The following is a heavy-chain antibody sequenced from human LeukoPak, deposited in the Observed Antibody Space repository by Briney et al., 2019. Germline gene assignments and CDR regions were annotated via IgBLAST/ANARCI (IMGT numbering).Heavy chain of an antibody. J-gene: IGHJ4*02. D-gene: IGHD3-10*01. CDR1: GFTFSDYY. V-gene: IGHV3-7*04. Sequence: PGGSLRLSCAASGFTFSDYYMSWIRQAPGKGLEWVANIKLDGSEKYCVDSVKGRFTISRDNAENSLFLQMNSLRAEDTAVYYCVRGGGAFDYWGQGTLVTVSS. CDR3: VRGGGAFDY. CDR2: IKLDGSEK.